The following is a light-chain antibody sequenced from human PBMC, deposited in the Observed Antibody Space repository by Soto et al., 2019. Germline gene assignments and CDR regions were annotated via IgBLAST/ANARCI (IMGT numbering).Light chain of an antibody. CDR3: QQYDSLPPT. CDR2: DAS. Sequence: DIQMTQSPSSLSASVGDRVTFTCQASQDISNSLNWYQQKPGKVPKLLIYDASNLEVGVPIRFRGSGSGTEFTFTIRSLQPEDFATYYCQQYDSLPPTFGLGTRLEMK. CDR1: QDISNS. V-gene: IGKV1-33*01. J-gene: IGKJ2*01.